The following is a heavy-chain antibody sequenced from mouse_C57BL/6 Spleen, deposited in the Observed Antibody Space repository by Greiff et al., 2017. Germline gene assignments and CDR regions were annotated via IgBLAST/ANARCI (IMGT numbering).Heavy chain of an antibody. J-gene: IGHJ2*01. CDR3: ARGGSDY. Sequence: QVQLQQSGAELVKPGASVKISCKASGYAFSSSWMHWVKQRPGQGLEWIGQLYPGDGDTNYNGKFKGKATLTADKSSSTAYMQLSSLTSEDSAVYFCARGGSDYWGQGTTLTVSS. CDR2: LYPGDGDT. CDR1: GYAFSSSW. V-gene: IGHV1-80*01.